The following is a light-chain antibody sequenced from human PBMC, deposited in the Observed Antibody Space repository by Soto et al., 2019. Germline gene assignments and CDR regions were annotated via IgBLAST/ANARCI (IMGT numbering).Light chain of an antibody. CDR1: GSNIGTNT. Sequence: QSVLTQPPSASGTPGQRVTISCSGGGSNIGTNTVNWYRQLPGTAPQLVIFGDNPRPSGVPDRFSGSKSGTSASLAISGLQSEDEADYYCAAWDGSLNNVLFGGGTKLTVL. CDR3: AAWDGSLNNVL. J-gene: IGLJ2*01. CDR2: GDN. V-gene: IGLV1-44*01.